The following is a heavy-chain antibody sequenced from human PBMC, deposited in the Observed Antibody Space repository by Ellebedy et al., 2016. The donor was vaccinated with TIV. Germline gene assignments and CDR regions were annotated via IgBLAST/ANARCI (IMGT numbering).Heavy chain of an antibody. CDR1: GFTFSNYW. CDR3: ARDQWLGRAYYFDY. Sequence: GGSLRLSCAASGFTFSNYWMSWVRQAPGKGLEWVANIKQDRSEKYYVDSVEGRFAISRDNAKNSMYLQMNSLRDEYTAVYYCARDQWLGRAYYFDYWGQGTLLTVSS. CDR2: IKQDRSEK. V-gene: IGHV3-7*01. D-gene: IGHD6-19*01. J-gene: IGHJ4*02.